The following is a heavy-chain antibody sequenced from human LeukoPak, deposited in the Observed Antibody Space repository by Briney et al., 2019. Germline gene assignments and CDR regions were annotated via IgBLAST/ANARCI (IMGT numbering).Heavy chain of an antibody. D-gene: IGHD2-8*01. CDR3: ARERMSGMDV. Sequence: PSETLPLTCTVSGGSMNNYYWSWIRQPPGKGLEWIGYIYYSGSTNYNPSLKSRVTISVDTSKNQFSLKLSSVTAADTAVYYCARERMSGMDVWGQGTTVTVSS. CDR2: IYYSGST. J-gene: IGHJ6*02. V-gene: IGHV4-59*01. CDR1: GGSMNNYY.